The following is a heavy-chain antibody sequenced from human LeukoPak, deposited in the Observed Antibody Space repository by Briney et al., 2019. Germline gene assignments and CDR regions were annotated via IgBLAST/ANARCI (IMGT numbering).Heavy chain of an antibody. J-gene: IGHJ4*02. CDR3: AKARGVSRPFDY. V-gene: IGHV3-9*01. CDR1: GFTFDDYA. Sequence: GGSLRLSCAASGFTFDDYAVHWVRQAPGKGLEWVAGISWNSGSIGYADSVKGRFTISRDNAKNSLYLQMNSLRAEDTSLYYCAKARGVSRPFDYGGQGSLVTVSS. D-gene: IGHD3-10*01. CDR2: ISWNSGSI.